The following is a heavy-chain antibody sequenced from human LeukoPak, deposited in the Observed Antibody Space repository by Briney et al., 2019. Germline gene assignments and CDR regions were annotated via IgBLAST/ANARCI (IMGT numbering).Heavy chain of an antibody. Sequence: GASVKVSCKASGYTFTSYGISWVRQAPGQGLEWMGWISAYNGNKNYAQKLQGRVTMTTDTSTSTAYMELRSLRSDDTAVYYCARMELELLWFGEDWFDPWGQGTLVTVSS. CDR2: ISAYNGNK. D-gene: IGHD3-10*01. V-gene: IGHV1-18*01. CDR3: ARMELELLWFGEDWFDP. CDR1: GYTFTSYG. J-gene: IGHJ5*02.